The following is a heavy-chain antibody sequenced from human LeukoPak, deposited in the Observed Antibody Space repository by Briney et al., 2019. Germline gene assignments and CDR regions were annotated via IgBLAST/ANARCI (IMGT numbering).Heavy chain of an antibody. J-gene: IGHJ4*02. CDR2: ISGSGGST. CDR1: GFTFSSYA. CDR3: AKDLGCKTYYYDSSGYQPAFDY. V-gene: IGHV3-23*01. D-gene: IGHD3-22*01. Sequence: GASLRLSCAASGFTFSSYAMSWVRQAPGKGLEWVSAISGSGGSTYYADSVKGRFTISRDNSKNTLYLQMNSLRAEDTAVYYCAKDLGCKTYYYDSSGYQPAFDYWGQGTLVTVSS.